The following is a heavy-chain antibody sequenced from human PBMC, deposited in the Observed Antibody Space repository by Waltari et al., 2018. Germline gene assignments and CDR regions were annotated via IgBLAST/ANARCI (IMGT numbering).Heavy chain of an antibody. CDR3: ARITTVTTSAFDI. D-gene: IGHD4-17*01. J-gene: IGHJ3*02. CDR2: INHSGST. V-gene: IGHV4-34*01. CDR1: GGSFSGYY. Sequence: QVQLQQWGAGLLKPSEPLSLTCAVYGGSFSGYYWSWIRQPPGKGLEWIGEINHSGSTNYNPSLMSRVTISVDTSRNQFSLRLSSVTAADTAVYYCARITTVTTSAFDIWGQGTMVTVSS.